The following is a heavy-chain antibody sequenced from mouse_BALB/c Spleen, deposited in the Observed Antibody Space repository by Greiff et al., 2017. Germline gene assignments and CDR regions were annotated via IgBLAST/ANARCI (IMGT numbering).Heavy chain of an antibody. V-gene: IGHV3-8*02. D-gene: IGHD3-2*01. Sequence: EVQRVESGPSLVKPSQTLSLTCSVTGDSITSGYWNWIRKFPGNKLEYMGYISYSGSTYYNPSLKSRISITRDTSKNQYYLQLNSVTTEDTATYYCARYSPDSSGYDYYAMDYWGQGTSVTVSS. CDR2: ISYSGST. J-gene: IGHJ4*01. CDR1: GDSITSGY. CDR3: ARYSPDSSGYDYYAMDY.